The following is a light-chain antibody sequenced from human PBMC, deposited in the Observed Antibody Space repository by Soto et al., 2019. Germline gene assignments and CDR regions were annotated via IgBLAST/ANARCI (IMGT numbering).Light chain of an antibody. CDR1: QSVSSN. CDR2: GAS. CDR3: HQYNNWPPWT. Sequence: EIVMTQSPATLSVSPGERATLSCRASQSVSSNLAWYQQKPGQAPRLLIYGASTRATGIPARFSGSGSGTECTPTIISRLSADFAAYYCHQYNNWPPWTFGQGTKVEIK. J-gene: IGKJ1*01. V-gene: IGKV3-15*01.